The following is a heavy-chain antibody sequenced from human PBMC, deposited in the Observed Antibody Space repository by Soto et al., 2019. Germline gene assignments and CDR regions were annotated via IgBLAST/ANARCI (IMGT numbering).Heavy chain of an antibody. CDR1: GASISSGDYY. Sequence: PSETLSLTCSVSGASISSGDYYWSWICQHPGKGLEWIGYIYHYGSTYYNPSLKSRVTISVDRSKNQFSLNLTSLTAADTAVYYCARSTTTYFDYWGQGTLVTVSS. D-gene: IGHD4-17*01. V-gene: IGHV4-30-2*01. CDR2: IYHYGST. CDR3: ARSTTTYFDY. J-gene: IGHJ4*02.